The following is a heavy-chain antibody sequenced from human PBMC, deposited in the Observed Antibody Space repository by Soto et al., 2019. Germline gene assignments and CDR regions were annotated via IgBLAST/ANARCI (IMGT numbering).Heavy chain of an antibody. D-gene: IGHD6-19*01. J-gene: IGHJ6*02. Sequence: QVQLVQSGAEVKKPGASVKVSCKASGYTFTSYDINWVRQATGQGLEWMGWMNPNSGNTGYAQKFQGRVTMTRNTSISTAYMELSSLRSEDTAVYYCARVDVAAVAGLHYYYYGMDVWGQGTTVTVSS. V-gene: IGHV1-8*01. CDR3: ARVDVAAVAGLHYYYYGMDV. CDR1: GYTFTSYD. CDR2: MNPNSGNT.